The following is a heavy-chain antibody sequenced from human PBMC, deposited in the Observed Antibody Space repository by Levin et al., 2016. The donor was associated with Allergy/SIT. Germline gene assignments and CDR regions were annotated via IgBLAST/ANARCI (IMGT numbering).Heavy chain of an antibody. CDR3: ARDDGYYYGMDV. Sequence: WICQPPGKGLEWIGYIYYSGSTNYNPSLKSRVTISVDTSKNQFSLKLSSVTAADTAVYYCARDDGYYYGMDVWGQGTTVTVSS. V-gene: IGHV4-59*01. CDR2: IYYSGST. J-gene: IGHJ6*02.